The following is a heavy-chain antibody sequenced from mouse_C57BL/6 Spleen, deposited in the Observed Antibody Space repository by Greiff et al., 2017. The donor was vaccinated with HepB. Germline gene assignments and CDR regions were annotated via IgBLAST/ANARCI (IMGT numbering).Heavy chain of an antibody. Sequence: VQLQQPGAELVKPGASVKLSCKASGYTFTSYWMHWVKQRPGQGLEWIGMIHPNSGSTNYNEKFKSKATLTVDKSSSTAYMQLSSLTSEDSAVYYCARALGRWFAYWGQGTLVTVSA. J-gene: IGHJ3*01. CDR3: ARALGRWFAY. V-gene: IGHV1-64*01. CDR1: GYTFTSYW. CDR2: IHPNSGST.